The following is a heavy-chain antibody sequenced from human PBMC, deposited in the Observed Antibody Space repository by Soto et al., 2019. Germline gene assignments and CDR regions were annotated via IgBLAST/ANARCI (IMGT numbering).Heavy chain of an antibody. D-gene: IGHD3-10*02. CDR2: VYYRGRI. CDR3: VSQRTSVLCQAYFDY. J-gene: IGHJ4*02. Sequence: SETLSLTCTVSGGSVSNSSYYWGWIRQSPGKGLEWIGSVYYRGRIYSKSSVKSRITISVDTSKNQFSLNLNSVTASDTAVFFCVSQRTSVLCQAYFDYWGPGALVTVSS. V-gene: IGHV4-39*01. CDR1: GGSVSNSSYY.